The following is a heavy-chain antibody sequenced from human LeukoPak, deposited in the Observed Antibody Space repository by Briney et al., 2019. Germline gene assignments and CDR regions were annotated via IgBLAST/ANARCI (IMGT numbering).Heavy chain of an antibody. CDR2: ISWDGGST. CDR3: AKDIWGATILGGFDY. CDR1: GFTFDDYA. J-gene: IGHJ4*02. Sequence: PGGSLRLSCAASGFTFDDYAMHWVRQAPGKGLEWVSLISWDGGSTYYADSVKGRSTISRDNSKNSLYLKMNSLRDEHTALYYCAKDIWGATILGGFDYWGQGTLVTVSS. V-gene: IGHV3-43D*03. D-gene: IGHD1-26*01.